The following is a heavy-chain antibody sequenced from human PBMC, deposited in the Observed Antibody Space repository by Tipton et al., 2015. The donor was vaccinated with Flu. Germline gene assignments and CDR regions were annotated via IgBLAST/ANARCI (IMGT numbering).Heavy chain of an antibody. CDR3: AIDYPIFDSSGYWVHLSAFDI. Sequence: QMQLVQSGAEVKKPGASVKVSCKASGYTFTGYYMHWVRQAPGQGLEWMGRINPNSGGTNYAQKFQGRVTMTRDTSISTAYMELSRLRFDDTAVYYCAIDYPIFDSSGYWVHLSAFDIWGQGTMVTVSS. V-gene: IGHV1-2*06. D-gene: IGHD3-22*01. CDR2: INPNSGGT. CDR1: GYTFTGYY. J-gene: IGHJ3*02.